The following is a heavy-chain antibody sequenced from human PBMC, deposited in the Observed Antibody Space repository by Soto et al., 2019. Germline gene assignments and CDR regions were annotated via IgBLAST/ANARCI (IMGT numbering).Heavy chain of an antibody. V-gene: IGHV3-23*01. CDR3: AKDKRRKGYCRGGSCYYFDY. J-gene: IGHJ4*02. CDR1: GFTFSSYA. D-gene: IGHD2-15*01. CDR2: ISGSGGST. Sequence: GGSLRLSCAASGFTFSSYAMSWVRQAPGKGLEWVSAISGSGGSTYYADSVKGRFTISRDNSKNTLYLQMNSLRAEDTAVYYCAKDKRRKGYCRGGSCYYFDYWGLGTLVTVSS.